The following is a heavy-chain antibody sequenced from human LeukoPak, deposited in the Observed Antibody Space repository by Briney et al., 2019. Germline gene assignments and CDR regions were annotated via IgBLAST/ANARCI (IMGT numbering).Heavy chain of an antibody. D-gene: IGHD2/OR15-2a*01. Sequence: GGSLRLSCVASGFNFNINWMAWVRQAPGKGPELVAHINHDGRHTGYVDSVKGRFTISRDNAKSSLYLQLNSLRAEDTAMYYCAKYLSRAFDCWGQGSLITVSS. V-gene: IGHV3-7*01. CDR2: INHDGRHT. CDR1: GFNFNINW. CDR3: AKYLSRAFDC. J-gene: IGHJ4*02.